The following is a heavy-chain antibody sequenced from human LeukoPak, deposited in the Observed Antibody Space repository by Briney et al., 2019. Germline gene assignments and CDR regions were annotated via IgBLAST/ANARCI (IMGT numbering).Heavy chain of an antibody. Sequence: SETLSLTCTVSGGSISSSSYYWGWIRQPPGKGLEWIGSIYYSGSTSYNPSLKSRVTISVDTSKNQFSLKLTSVTAADTAVCYCARIVGVTDYFDYWGQGTLVTVSS. V-gene: IGHV4-39*01. CDR3: ARIVGVTDYFDY. CDR1: GGSISSSSYY. CDR2: IYYSGST. D-gene: IGHD1-26*01. J-gene: IGHJ4*02.